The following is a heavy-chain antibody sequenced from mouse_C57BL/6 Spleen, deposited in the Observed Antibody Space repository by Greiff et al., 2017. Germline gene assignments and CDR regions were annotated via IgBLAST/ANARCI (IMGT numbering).Heavy chain of an antibody. CDR2: IRLKSDNYAT. V-gene: IGHV6-3*01. CDR3: TGVYWFAY. CDR1: GFTFSNYW. J-gene: IGHJ3*01. Sequence: EVKVEESGGGLVQPGGSLKLSCVASGFTFSNYWLNWVRQSPEKGLEWVAHIRLKSDNYATHYAESGKGRFTISRDEYKRSFYLQMNNLRSEDTGIYDCTGVYWFAYWGQGTLVTVSA.